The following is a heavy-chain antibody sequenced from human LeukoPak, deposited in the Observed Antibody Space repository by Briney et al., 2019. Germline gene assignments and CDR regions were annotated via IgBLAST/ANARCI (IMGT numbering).Heavy chain of an antibody. V-gene: IGHV4-61*01. J-gene: IGHJ5*02. Sequence: SETLSLTCTVSGDSVSSGSYYWSWIRQPPGKGLEWIGYIYYSGSTNYNPSLKSRVTISVDTSKNQFSLKLSSVTAADTAVYYCARGITSRPSWFDPWGQGTPVTVSS. CDR2: IYYSGST. CDR3: ARGITSRPSWFDP. D-gene: IGHD6-6*01. CDR1: GDSVSSGSYY.